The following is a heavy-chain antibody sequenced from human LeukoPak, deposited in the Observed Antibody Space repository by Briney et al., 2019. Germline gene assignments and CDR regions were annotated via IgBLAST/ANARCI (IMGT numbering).Heavy chain of an antibody. J-gene: IGHJ4*02. CDR3: ARHSAGIAVAGMNY. D-gene: IGHD6-19*01. CDR2: IYHSTST. CDR1: GGSISSYY. V-gene: IGHV4-59*08. Sequence: SETLSLTCTVPGGSISSYYWSWIRQPPGKGLEWIGYIYHSTSTNYNPSLKSRVTISVDTSKNQFSLKLSSVTAADTAVYYCARHSAGIAVAGMNYWGQGTLVTVSS.